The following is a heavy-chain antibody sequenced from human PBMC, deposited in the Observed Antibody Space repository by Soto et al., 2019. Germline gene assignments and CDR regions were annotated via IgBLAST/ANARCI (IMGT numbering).Heavy chain of an antibody. CDR1: GGSFSGYY. D-gene: IGHD2-15*01. CDR2: INHSGST. J-gene: IGHJ3*02. CDR3: AREVLGVVVVAATKVWAVDAFDI. V-gene: IGHV4-34*01. Sequence: QVQLQQWGAGLLKPSETLSLTCAVYGGSFSGYYWSWIRQPPGKGLVWIGEINHSGSTNYNPSLKSRVTISVDTSKNQCALKLSSVTAADTAVYYCAREVLGVVVVAATKVWAVDAFDIWGQGTMVTVSS.